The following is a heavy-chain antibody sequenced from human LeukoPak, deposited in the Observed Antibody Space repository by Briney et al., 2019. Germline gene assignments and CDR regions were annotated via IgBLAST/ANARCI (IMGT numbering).Heavy chain of an antibody. CDR2: MNPNSGNT. CDR3: ARVALSLTGTLRENYYYYYMDV. D-gene: IGHD1-20*01. Sequence: GASVKVSCKASGYTFTSYDINWVRQATGQGLEWMGWMNPNSGNTGYAQKFQGRVTMTRNTSISTAYMELSSLRSEDTAVYYCARVALSLTGTLRENYYYYYMDVWGKGTTVTVSS. J-gene: IGHJ6*03. CDR1: GYTFTSYD. V-gene: IGHV1-8*01.